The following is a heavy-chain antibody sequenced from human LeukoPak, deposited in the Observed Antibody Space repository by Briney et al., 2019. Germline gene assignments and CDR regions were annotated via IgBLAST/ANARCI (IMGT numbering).Heavy chain of an antibody. Sequence: GGSLRLSCAASGFTFSSYGMHWVRQAPGKGLEWVAVISYDGSNKYYADSVKGRFTISRDNSKNTLYLQMNSLRAEDTAVYYCARDGEMATNPYYFDYWGQGTLVTVSS. CDR2: ISYDGSNK. CDR1: GFTFSSYG. V-gene: IGHV3-30*03. J-gene: IGHJ4*02. CDR3: ARDGEMATNPYYFDY. D-gene: IGHD5-24*01.